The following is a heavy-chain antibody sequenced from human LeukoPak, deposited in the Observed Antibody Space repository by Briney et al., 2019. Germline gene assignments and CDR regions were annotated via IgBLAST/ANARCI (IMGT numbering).Heavy chain of an antibody. CDR2: ISASGGTT. J-gene: IGHJ4*02. D-gene: IGHD3-9*01. V-gene: IGHV3-23*01. Sequence: GGSLRLSCAASGFTFSSYALSWVRQTPGKGLEWVSVISASGGTTYYADSVKGRFTISRGTSKDTVYLQMHSLRAEDTAVYYCAKGDVLPSYPTFDYWGQGTLVTVSS. CDR1: GFTFSSYA. CDR3: AKGDVLPSYPTFDY.